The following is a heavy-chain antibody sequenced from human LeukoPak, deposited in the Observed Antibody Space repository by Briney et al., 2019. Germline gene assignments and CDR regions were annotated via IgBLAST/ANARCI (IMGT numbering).Heavy chain of an antibody. Sequence: PSETLSLTCTVSGGPITDYYWSRIRQPAGKKLEYIGRMFASGSYYYNPSFKGRVTMSVDTSKKQVSLNLASVTAADTAIYYCARDRPGSGSYYSHFDAWGQGIPVTVSS. CDR2: MFASGSY. CDR3: ARDRPGSGSYYSHFDA. D-gene: IGHD3-22*01. J-gene: IGHJ4*02. V-gene: IGHV4-4*07. CDR1: GGPITDYY.